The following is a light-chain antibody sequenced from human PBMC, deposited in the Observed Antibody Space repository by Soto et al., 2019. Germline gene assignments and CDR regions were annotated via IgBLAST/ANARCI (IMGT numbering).Light chain of an antibody. Sequence: EIVMTESPATLSVSPGERATPSCRASQSIYDKLAWYQQKPGQTPRLLIYDASTRATGISGSFSGSGSGTEFTLTISSLQSEDFAVYYCQQYNRWPLTFGGGTKVDIK. CDR3: QQYNRWPLT. CDR1: QSIYDK. V-gene: IGKV3-15*01. J-gene: IGKJ4*01. CDR2: DAS.